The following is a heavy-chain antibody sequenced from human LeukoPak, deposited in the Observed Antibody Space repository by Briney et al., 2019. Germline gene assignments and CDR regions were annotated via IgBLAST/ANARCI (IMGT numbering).Heavy chain of an antibody. CDR2: ISSSGSTI. CDR1: GFTFSSYE. D-gene: IGHD3-22*01. Sequence: GGSLRLSCAASGFTFSSYEMNWVRQAPGKGLEWVSYISSSGSTIYYADSVKGRFTISRDNSKNTLYLQMNSLRAEDTAVYYCASNPYYYDSSGYPDYWGQGTLVTVSS. J-gene: IGHJ4*02. V-gene: IGHV3-48*03. CDR3: ASNPYYYDSSGYPDY.